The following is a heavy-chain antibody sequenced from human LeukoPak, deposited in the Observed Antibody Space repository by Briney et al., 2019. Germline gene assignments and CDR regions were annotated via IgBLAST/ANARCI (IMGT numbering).Heavy chain of an antibody. CDR3: AKEAYDFWSGFTFGWFDP. V-gene: IGHV3-30*02. Sequence: GGSLRLSCVASGFTFSSYGMHWVRQAPGKGLEWVAFIRYDGSNKYYADSVKGRFTISRDNSKNTLYLQMNSLRAEDTAVYYCAKEAYDFWSGFTFGWFDPWGQGTLVTVSS. J-gene: IGHJ5*02. D-gene: IGHD3-3*01. CDR1: GFTFSSYG. CDR2: IRYDGSNK.